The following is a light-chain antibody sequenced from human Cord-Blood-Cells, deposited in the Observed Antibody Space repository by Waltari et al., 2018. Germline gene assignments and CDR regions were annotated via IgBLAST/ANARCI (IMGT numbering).Light chain of an antibody. Sequence: QSVLTQPPSVSAAPGQKVTISCSGSSSHLGHNYVSWYQQLPGTAPKLLIYDNNKRPSGIPDRFSGSKSGTSATLGITGLQTGDEADYYCGTWDSSLSAYVFGTGTKVTVL. CDR3: GTWDSSLSAYV. V-gene: IGLV1-51*01. CDR2: DNN. J-gene: IGLJ1*01. CDR1: SSHLGHNY.